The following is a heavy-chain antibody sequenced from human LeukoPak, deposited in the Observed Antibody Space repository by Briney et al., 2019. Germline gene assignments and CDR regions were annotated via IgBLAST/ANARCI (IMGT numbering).Heavy chain of an antibody. Sequence: SETLSLTCTVSGGSISSYYWSWIRQPPGKGLEWIGYIYYSGSTNYNPSLKSRVTISVDTPKNQFSLKLSSVTAADTAVYYCARSVPYYDFWSGYQAENYYYYGMDVWGQGTTVTVSS. V-gene: IGHV4-59*12. CDR1: GGSISSYY. CDR2: IYYSGST. CDR3: ARSVPYYDFWSGYQAENYYYYGMDV. J-gene: IGHJ6*02. D-gene: IGHD3-3*01.